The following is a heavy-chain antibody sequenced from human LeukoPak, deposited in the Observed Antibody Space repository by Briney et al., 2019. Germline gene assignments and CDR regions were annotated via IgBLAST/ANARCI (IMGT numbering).Heavy chain of an antibody. V-gene: IGHV3-23*01. J-gene: IGHJ4*02. CDR1: GFTFSSYA. CDR3: AKDPGRGWLSPYYFDY. Sequence: GGSLRLSCAAPGFTFSSYAMSWVRQAPGKGLEWVLAISGSGGSTYYADSVKGRFTISRDNSKNTLYLQMNSLRAEDTAVYYCAKDPGRGWLSPYYFDYWGQGTLVTVSS. D-gene: IGHD3-22*01. CDR2: ISGSGGST.